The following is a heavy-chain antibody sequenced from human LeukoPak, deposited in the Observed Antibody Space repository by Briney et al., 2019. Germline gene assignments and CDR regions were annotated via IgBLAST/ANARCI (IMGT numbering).Heavy chain of an antibody. D-gene: IGHD1-26*01. CDR1: GFTVSSNY. Sequence: GGSLRLSCAASGFTVSSNYMSWVRQAPGKGLEWVSVIYSGGNTFYADSVKGRFTISRDNSKNTVYLQMNSLRPEYTAVSYCAKDQEWELLLWVPLGGRGHRILVTVCS. CDR3: AKDQEWELLLWVPLGG. J-gene: IGHJ4*03. V-gene: IGHV3-66*01. CDR2: IYSGGNT.